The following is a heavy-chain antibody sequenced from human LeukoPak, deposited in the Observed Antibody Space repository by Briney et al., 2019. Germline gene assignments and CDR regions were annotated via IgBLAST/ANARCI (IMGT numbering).Heavy chain of an antibody. Sequence: GGSLRLSCAASGFTFSSYAMSWVRQAPGKGLEWVSTISGSGITTYYADSVKGRFTISRDNSKNTLYLQMNSLRAEDTAIYYCAKDQRGYYDSVIDVDYWGQGTLVTVPS. J-gene: IGHJ4*02. V-gene: IGHV3-23*01. D-gene: IGHD3-22*01. CDR2: ISGSGITT. CDR3: AKDQRGYYDSVIDVDY. CDR1: GFTFSSYA.